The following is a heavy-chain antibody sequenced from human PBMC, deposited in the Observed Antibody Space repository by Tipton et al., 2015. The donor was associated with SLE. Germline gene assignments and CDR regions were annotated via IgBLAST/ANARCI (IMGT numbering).Heavy chain of an antibody. CDR2: IRYDGINK. CDR3: AKDRDWITGTLDY. Sequence: SGFIFSSYGMHWVRQAPGKGLEWVAFIRYDGINKYYADSVRGRFTISRDNSKNTLYLQMNSLRGEDTAVYYCAKDRDWITGTLDYWGQGTLVSVSA. CDR1: GFIFSSYG. V-gene: IGHV3-30*02. J-gene: IGHJ4*02. D-gene: IGHD1-20*01.